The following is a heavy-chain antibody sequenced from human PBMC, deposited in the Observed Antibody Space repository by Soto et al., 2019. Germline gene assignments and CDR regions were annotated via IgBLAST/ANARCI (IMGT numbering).Heavy chain of an antibody. CDR2: IYHSGST. D-gene: IGHD5-18*01. J-gene: IGHJ5*02. Sequence: TSETLSLTCAVSGGSISDSNWWRWVRQPPGKGLEWIGEIYHSGSTNYNPSLKSRVTISVDKSKNQFSLKLSSVTAADTAVYYCARVQGRSGYSYGYGWFDPWGQGTLVTVPQ. V-gene: IGHV4-4*02. CDR1: GGSISDSNW. CDR3: ARVQGRSGYSYGYGWFDP.